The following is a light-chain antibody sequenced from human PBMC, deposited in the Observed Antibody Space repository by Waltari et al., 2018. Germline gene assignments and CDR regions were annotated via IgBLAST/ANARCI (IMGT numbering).Light chain of an antibody. CDR3: QKYGTRPAT. V-gene: IGKV3-20*01. CDR1: ESIGRT. J-gene: IGKJ1*01. Sequence: EIVLTQSPGTLSSSPGERATLSCRASESIGRTLAWYQQKPGQPPRLLVYDASSRATGIPGRFSGSGSGTDFSLTISRLEPEDFAVYYCQKYGTRPATFGQGTKVEIK. CDR2: DAS.